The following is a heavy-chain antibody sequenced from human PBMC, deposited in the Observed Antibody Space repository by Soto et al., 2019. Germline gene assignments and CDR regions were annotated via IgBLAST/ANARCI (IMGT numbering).Heavy chain of an antibody. J-gene: IGHJ6*02. CDR3: ARSNYYGSGSYYNAGYYYLMDV. CDR2: IYPGDSDT. Sequence: PGESLKISCKGSGYSFTSYWIGWVRQMPGKGLEWMGIIYPGDSDTRYSPSFQGQVTISADKSISTAYLQWSSLKASDTAMYYCARSNYYGSGSYYNAGYYYLMDVWGQGTTVTVSS. V-gene: IGHV5-51*01. CDR1: GYSFTSYW. D-gene: IGHD3-10*01.